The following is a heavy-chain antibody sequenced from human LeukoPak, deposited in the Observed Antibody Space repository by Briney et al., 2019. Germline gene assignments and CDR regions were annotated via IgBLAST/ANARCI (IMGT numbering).Heavy chain of an antibody. J-gene: IGHJ5*02. D-gene: IGHD1-26*01. Sequence: PGGSLRLSCAASGFTFSSYAMSWVRQAPGKGLEWVSAISDSGGSTYYADSVKGRFTISRDNSKSTLYLQMNSLRAEDTAVYYCAKEPLSRVSYNWFDPWGQGTLVTVSS. CDR3: AKEPLSRVSYNWFDP. V-gene: IGHV3-23*01. CDR1: GFTFSSYA. CDR2: ISDSGGST.